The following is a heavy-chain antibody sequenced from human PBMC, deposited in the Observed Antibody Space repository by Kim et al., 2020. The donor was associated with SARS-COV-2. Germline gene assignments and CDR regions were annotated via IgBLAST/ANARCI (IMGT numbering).Heavy chain of an antibody. J-gene: IGHJ6*02. CDR3: ARDWSVWFGELSMEAPYYYGMDV. CDR1: GFTFSSYS. CDR2: ISSSSSTI. V-gene: IGHV3-48*02. D-gene: IGHD3-10*01. Sequence: GGSLRLSCAASGFTFSSYSMNWVRQAPGKGLEWVSYISSSSSTIYYADSVKGRFTISRDNAKNSLYLQMNSLRDEDTAVYYCARDWSVWFGELSMEAPYYYGMDVWGQGTTVTVSS.